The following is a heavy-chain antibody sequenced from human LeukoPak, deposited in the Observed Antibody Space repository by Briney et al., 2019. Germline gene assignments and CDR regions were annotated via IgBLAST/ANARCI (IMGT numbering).Heavy chain of an antibody. J-gene: IGHJ1*01. V-gene: IGHV4-39*01. Sequence: SETLSLTCTVSGGSIFSSNSYWGWIRQPPGEGLEWIGSIYYSGNTYYNASLKSRVTISVDTSKNQFSLKLNSVTAADTAVYYCARASAYYYDSSGYYYQYWGQGTLVTVSS. CDR3: ARASAYYYDSSGYYYQY. D-gene: IGHD3-22*01. CDR1: GGSIFSSNSY. CDR2: IYYSGNT.